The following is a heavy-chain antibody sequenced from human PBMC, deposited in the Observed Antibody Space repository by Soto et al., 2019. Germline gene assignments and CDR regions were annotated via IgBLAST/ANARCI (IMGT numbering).Heavy chain of an antibody. Sequence: QVQLVQSGAEMKKPGASVKVSCKASGYTFTSYGISWVRQAPGQGLEWMGWISAYNGNTNYAQKLQGRVTMTTDTSTSTAYMELRSLRSDDTAVYYCARDPRLVRAGYYYYYGMDVWGQGTTVTVSS. V-gene: IGHV1-18*04. CDR1: GYTFTSYG. D-gene: IGHD6-25*01. J-gene: IGHJ6*02. CDR3: ARDPRLVRAGYYYYYGMDV. CDR2: ISAYNGNT.